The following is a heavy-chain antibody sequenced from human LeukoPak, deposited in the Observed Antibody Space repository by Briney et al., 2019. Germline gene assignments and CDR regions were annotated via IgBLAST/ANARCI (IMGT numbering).Heavy chain of an antibody. V-gene: IGHV3-23*01. CDR2: VSGSGGST. CDR3: AKSSYYDSSGYYREYYFDY. J-gene: IGHJ4*02. CDR1: GFTFSSYA. D-gene: IGHD3-22*01. Sequence: PGGSLRLSCAASGFTFSSYAMSWVRQAPGKGLEWVSSVSGSGGSTYYADSVKGRFTISGDNSKSTLFLQMNSLRAEDTAVYYCAKSSYYDSSGYYREYYFDYWGQGTLVTVSS.